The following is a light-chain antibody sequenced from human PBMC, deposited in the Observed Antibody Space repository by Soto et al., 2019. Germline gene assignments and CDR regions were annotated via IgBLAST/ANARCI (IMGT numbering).Light chain of an antibody. V-gene: IGKV3-20*01. CDR1: QSVRSNY. CDR2: DAS. CDR3: QQYGSSPGT. J-gene: IGKJ1*01. Sequence: EIVLTQSPDTLSLSPGERATLSCRASQSVRSNYLAWYQHKPGQAPGLLIYDASSRATGIPDRFSGSGSGTDFTLTISRLEPGDFAVYYCQQYGSSPGTFGQGTKVEIK.